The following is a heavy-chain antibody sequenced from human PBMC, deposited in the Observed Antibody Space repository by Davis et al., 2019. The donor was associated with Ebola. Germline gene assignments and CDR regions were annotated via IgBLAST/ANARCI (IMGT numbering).Heavy chain of an antibody. Sequence: ASVKVSCKASGYTFTDQHMHWVRQAPGQGLEWMGGINPKSGDTYYAQKFQGRVTKTRETSISTAYMELSSLRSDDTAVYYCASENYSYDSSGYFVYWGQGTLVTVSS. D-gene: IGHD3-22*01. CDR3: ASENYSYDSSGYFVY. V-gene: IGHV1-2*02. CDR1: GYTFTDQH. CDR2: INPKSGDT. J-gene: IGHJ4*02.